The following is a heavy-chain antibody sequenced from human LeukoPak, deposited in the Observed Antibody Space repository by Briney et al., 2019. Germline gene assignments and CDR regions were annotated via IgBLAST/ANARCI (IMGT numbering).Heavy chain of an antibody. J-gene: IGHJ3*02. Sequence: SSETLSLTCTVSGGSITSYYSYYWGWISQAPGKGLEWIGSIHYSGSTYYNPSLRRRVSVSVDTSKNQFSLKMHSVTAADTALYYCARDWRIHGHEAFDIWGQGTMVTVSS. CDR2: IHYSGST. CDR1: GGSITSYYSYY. V-gene: IGHV4-39*07. CDR3: ARDWRIHGHEAFDI.